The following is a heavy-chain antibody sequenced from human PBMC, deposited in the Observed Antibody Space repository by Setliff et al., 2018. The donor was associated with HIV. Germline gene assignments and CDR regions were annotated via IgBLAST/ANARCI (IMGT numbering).Heavy chain of an antibody. J-gene: IGHJ5*02. CDR1: GDSFNNYY. D-gene: IGHD6-19*01. CDR3: ARLPRIALSGTFGWFDP. V-gene: IGHV4-59*08. CDR2: MSYSGGA. Sequence: SLTCTVSGDSFNNYYCSWIRQLPGKGLEWIAYMSYSGGANYNPSLKSRVTISVDTSKGQFSLRLSSVTAADTAVYYCARLPRIALSGTFGWFDPWGQGTLVTSPQ.